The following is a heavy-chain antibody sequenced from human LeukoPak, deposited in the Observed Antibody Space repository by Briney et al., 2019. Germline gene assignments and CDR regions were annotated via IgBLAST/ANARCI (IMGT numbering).Heavy chain of an antibody. CDR1: GFTFSSYW. V-gene: IGHV3-7*01. J-gene: IGHJ3*02. Sequence: GGSLRLSCAASGFTFSSYWMSWVRQAPGKGLEWVANINQDGSEKYYVDSVKGRFTISRDNAKNSLYLQMNSLRAEDTAVYYCARGPSDYYDSSGYYFLRAAYDFDIWGQGTMVTVSS. D-gene: IGHD3-22*01. CDR2: INQDGSEK. CDR3: ARGPSDYYDSSGYYFLRAAYDFDI.